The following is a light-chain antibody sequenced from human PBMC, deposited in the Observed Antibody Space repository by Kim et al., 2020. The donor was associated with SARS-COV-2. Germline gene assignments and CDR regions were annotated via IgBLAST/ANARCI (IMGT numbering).Light chain of an antibody. CDR3: QQYGNSPHT. Sequence: LSPRERATRSCRAEQSVSSSYLAWYQQKPGQAPSLLIYGASSRATGIPDSFSGSGSGTDFTLTITRLEPEDLAVYYCQQYGNSPHTFGQGTKVEIK. V-gene: IGKV3-20*01. J-gene: IGKJ1*01. CDR2: GAS. CDR1: QSVSSSY.